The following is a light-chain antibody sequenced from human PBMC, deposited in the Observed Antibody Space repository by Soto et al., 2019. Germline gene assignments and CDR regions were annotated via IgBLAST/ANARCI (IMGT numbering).Light chain of an antibody. Sequence: EIVMTQSPATLSVSPGERATLSCRASQSVSSNLAWYQQKPGQAPRLLIYGASTRATGIPARFSGSGSGTEFTPTISSLQSEDFAVYDCQQYKNWPPTGTFGQGTKVEIK. CDR3: QQYKNWPPTGT. V-gene: IGKV3-15*01. J-gene: IGKJ1*01. CDR1: QSVSSN. CDR2: GAS.